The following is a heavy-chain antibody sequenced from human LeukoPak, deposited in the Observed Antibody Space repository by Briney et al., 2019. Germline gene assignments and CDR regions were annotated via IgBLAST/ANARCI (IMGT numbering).Heavy chain of an antibody. D-gene: IGHD1-26*01. CDR2: SNDSGGT. CDR1: GGSISSYY. J-gene: IGHJ6*03. V-gene: IGHV4-34*01. CDR3: ARLSVIVGAALEYYYYYMDV. Sequence: PSETLSLTCTVSGGSISSYYWSWIRQPAGKGLEWVGESNDSGGTNYNPSLKSRATISADKSKNQVSLKLTSVTAADTAVYYCARLSVIVGAALEYYYYYMDVWGQGTAVTVSS.